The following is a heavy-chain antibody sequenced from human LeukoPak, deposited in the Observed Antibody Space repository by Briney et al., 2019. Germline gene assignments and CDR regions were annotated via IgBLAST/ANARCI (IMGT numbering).Heavy chain of an antibody. J-gene: IGHJ5*02. V-gene: IGHV3-30*01. Sequence: GGSLRLSCAASGFTFSSYAMHWVRQAPGKGLEWVAVISYDGSNKYYADSVKGRFTISRDNSNNTLYLQMNSLTADDTAVYYCAREIQSDYDFWSGYLGENWFDPWGQGTLVTVSS. CDR1: GFTFSSYA. CDR3: AREIQSDYDFWSGYLGENWFDP. D-gene: IGHD3-3*01. CDR2: ISYDGSNK.